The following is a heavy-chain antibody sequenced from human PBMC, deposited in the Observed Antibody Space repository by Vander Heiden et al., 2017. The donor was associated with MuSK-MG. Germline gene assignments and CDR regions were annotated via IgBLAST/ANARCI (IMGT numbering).Heavy chain of an antibody. Sequence: QVQLVQSGAEVKKPGASVQVSCQASGYTFTTSALNWVRQPTGQGLEWMGWMNPNSSNAGYAQKFQGRITVTRDTSTSTAYMELSSLGYEDTAVYYCAKTYYDILNGYSPNWFDPWGQGTLVTVSS. CDR3: AKTYYDILNGYSPNWFDP. D-gene: IGHD3-9*01. CDR1: GYTFTTSA. J-gene: IGHJ5*02. V-gene: IGHV1-8*01. CDR2: MNPNSSNA.